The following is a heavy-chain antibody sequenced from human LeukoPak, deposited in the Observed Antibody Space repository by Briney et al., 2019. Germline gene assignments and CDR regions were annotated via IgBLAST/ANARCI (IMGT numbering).Heavy chain of an antibody. CDR1: GFTFSGSA. CDR2: IRSKANSYAT. J-gene: IGHJ1*01. Sequence: GGSLRLSCAASGFTFSGSAMHWVRQAAGKGLEWVGRIRSKANSYATAYAASVKGRFTISRDHSKNKAYLQMNSLKTEDPAVYYCTSRDSTVTPTGYFQHWGQGTLVTVSS. D-gene: IGHD4-17*01. CDR3: TSRDSTVTPTGYFQH. V-gene: IGHV3-73*01.